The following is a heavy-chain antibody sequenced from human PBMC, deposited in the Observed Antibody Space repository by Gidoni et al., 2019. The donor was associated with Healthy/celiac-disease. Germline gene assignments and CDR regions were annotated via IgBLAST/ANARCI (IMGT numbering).Heavy chain of an antibody. D-gene: IGHD5-12*01. CDR3: AKDSRGGYDSYYFDY. V-gene: IGHV3-23*01. Sequence: EVQLLESGGGLVQPVGSLRLSCAASGFTFSSYAMSWVRQAPGKGLEWVSAIRGSVGSTYYADSVKGRFTISRDNSKNTLYLQMNSLRAEDTAVYYCAKDSRGGYDSYYFDYWGQGTLVTVSS. CDR1: GFTFSSYA. J-gene: IGHJ4*02. CDR2: IRGSVGST.